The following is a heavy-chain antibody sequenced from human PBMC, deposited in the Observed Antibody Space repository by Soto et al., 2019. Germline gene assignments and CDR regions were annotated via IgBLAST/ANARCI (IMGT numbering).Heavy chain of an antibody. V-gene: IGHV3-23*01. CDR2: ISGSGGST. CDR3: AKDKTYSSSLGGDHPFDP. J-gene: IGHJ5*02. CDR1: GFTFSSYA. D-gene: IGHD6-13*01. Sequence: EVQLLESGGGLVQPGGSPRLSCAASGFTFSSYAMSWVRQAPGKGLEWVSAISGSGGSTYYADSVKGRFTISRDNSKNTLYLQMNSLRAEDTAVYYCAKDKTYSSSLGGDHPFDPWGQGTLVTVSS.